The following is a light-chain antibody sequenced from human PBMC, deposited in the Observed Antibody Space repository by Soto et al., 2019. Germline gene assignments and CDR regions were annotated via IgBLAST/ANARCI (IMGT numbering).Light chain of an antibody. CDR3: QPTRT. J-gene: IGKJ1*01. CDR2: DAS. V-gene: IGKV1-5*01. Sequence: DFQMTQSPSTLSASVGDRVTITCRASQNINNWVAWYQQKPGKAPKFLIYDASTLQRGVPSRFSGSGFGTEFSLTISGLQPDDFGSYYCQPTRTFGQGTKVEIK. CDR1: QNINNW.